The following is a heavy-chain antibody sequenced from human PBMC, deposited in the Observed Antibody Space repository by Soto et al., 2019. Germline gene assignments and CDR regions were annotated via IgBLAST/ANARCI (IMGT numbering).Heavy chain of an antibody. CDR3: ARGFATTGYLVDY. V-gene: IGHV3-23*01. CDR2: ISGSGSST. Sequence: EVQLLESGGGLVQPGGSLRLSCAASGFTFSNYAMTWVRQAPGKGLQWVSAISGSGSSTKYADSVKGRFTISRDNSKSTLSLKMNSLRGEDTAVYFCARGFATTGYLVDYWGQGTLVTVSS. CDR1: GFTFSNYA. J-gene: IGHJ4*02. D-gene: IGHD3-9*01.